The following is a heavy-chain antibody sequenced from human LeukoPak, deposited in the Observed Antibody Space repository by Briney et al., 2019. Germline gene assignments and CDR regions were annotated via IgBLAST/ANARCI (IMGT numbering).Heavy chain of an antibody. V-gene: IGHV3-23*01. CDR2: ISGSGGST. D-gene: IGHD6-19*01. Sequence: GGSLRLSCAASGFTFSSYGMSWVRQAPGKGLEWVSAISGSGGSTYYADSVKGRFTISRDNSKNTLYLQMNSLRAEDTAVYYCAKDGPAVAGTFFWFDPWGQGTLVTVSS. CDR3: AKDGPAVAGTFFWFDP. CDR1: GFTFSSYG. J-gene: IGHJ5*02.